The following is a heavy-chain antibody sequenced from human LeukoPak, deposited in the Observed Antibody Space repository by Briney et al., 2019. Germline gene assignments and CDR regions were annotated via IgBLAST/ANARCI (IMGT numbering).Heavy chain of an antibody. CDR3: ARRHPYYYGSGTYSRED. Sequence: SETLSLTCTVCRGSPGNYYWNWMRPPAGKGLEWIGRIQTSGTINYHPSIKSRVTLSLDTSKNQFSLNLRSVTAADTAIYFCARRHPYYYGSGTYSREDWGQGTLVTVSS. D-gene: IGHD3-10*01. J-gene: IGHJ4*02. V-gene: IGHV4-4*07. CDR2: IQTSGTI. CDR1: RGSPGNYY.